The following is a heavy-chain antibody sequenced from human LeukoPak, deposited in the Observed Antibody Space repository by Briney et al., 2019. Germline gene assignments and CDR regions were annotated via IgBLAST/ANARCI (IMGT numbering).Heavy chain of an antibody. CDR3: ARSYGSGDTLFDR. Sequence: PGGSLRLSCAASGFTFSSYEMNWVRQAPGKGLEWVSYISNSGSAIYYADSVKGRFTISRDNAKSSLYLQMNSLRAEDTAVYYCARSYGSGDTLFDRWGQGTLVTVSS. CDR1: GFTFSSYE. J-gene: IGHJ5*02. D-gene: IGHD3-10*01. CDR2: ISNSGSAI. V-gene: IGHV3-48*03.